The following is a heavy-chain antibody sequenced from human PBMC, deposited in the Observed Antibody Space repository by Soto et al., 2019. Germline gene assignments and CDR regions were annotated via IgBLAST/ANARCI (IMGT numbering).Heavy chain of an antibody. V-gene: IGHV4-30-2*01. J-gene: IGHJ4*02. Sequence: QLQLQESGAGLVKPSQTLSLTCTVSGGSISSGGHSWSWIRQPPGKGLEWIGFIFHTGGTYYTPSPQSRLSVSLDLSRNQFSLKLYSVTAADTAIYYCARGTFSYGPNLHYFDFWGQGSLVTVSS. CDR2: IFHTGGT. CDR3: ARGTFSYGPNLHYFDF. CDR1: GGSISSGGHS. D-gene: IGHD5-18*01.